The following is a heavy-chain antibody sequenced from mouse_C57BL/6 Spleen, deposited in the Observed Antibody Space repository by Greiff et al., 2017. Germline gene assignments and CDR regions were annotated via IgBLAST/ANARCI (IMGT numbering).Heavy chain of an antibody. CDR2: INPSTGGT. J-gene: IGHJ3*01. Sequence: VQLQQSGPELVKPGASVKISCKASGYSFTGYYMHWVKQSPEKSLEWIGEINPSTGGTTYNQKFKAKATLTVDKSSSTAYMQLKSLTSEDSAVYYCARESETPMFADWGQGTLVTVSA. CDR3: ARESETPMFAD. CDR1: GYSFTGYY. V-gene: IGHV1-42*01.